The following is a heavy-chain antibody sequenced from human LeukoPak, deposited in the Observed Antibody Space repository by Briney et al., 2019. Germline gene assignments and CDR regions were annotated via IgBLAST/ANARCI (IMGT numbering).Heavy chain of an antibody. CDR2: IIPILGIA. J-gene: IGHJ4*02. Sequence: GVSVKVSCKASGYTFTSYGISWVRQAPGQGLEWMGRIIPILGIANYAQKFQGRVTITADKSTSTAYMELSSLRSEDTAVYYCAREVHGDRYYFDYWGQGTLVTVSS. CDR1: GYTFTSYG. D-gene: IGHD4-17*01. CDR3: AREVHGDRYYFDY. V-gene: IGHV1-69*04.